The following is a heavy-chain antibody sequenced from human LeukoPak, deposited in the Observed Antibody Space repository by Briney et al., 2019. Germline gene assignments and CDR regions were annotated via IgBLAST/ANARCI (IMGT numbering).Heavy chain of an antibody. V-gene: IGHV3-23*01. CDR3: AKDYGDSTAEDWMPLFDP. CDR1: GFTFSSYA. Sequence: QPGGSLRLSCAASGFTFSSYAMSWVRQAPGKGLEWVSAINGSGGSKYYADSVKRRFTISRDNSKNTLYLQMNSLRAEDTAVYYCAKDYGDSTAEDWMPLFDPWGQGTLVTVSS. CDR2: INGSGGSK. D-gene: IGHD4-17*01. J-gene: IGHJ5*02.